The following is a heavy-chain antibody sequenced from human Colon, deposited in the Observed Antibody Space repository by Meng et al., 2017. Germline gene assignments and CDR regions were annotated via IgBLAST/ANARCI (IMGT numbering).Heavy chain of an antibody. V-gene: IGHV6-1*01. CDR3: ARDHGYSYGLPLDY. D-gene: IGHD5-18*01. J-gene: IGHJ4*02. Sequence: QVQLQQSRPGLVKHSQTLSLTCVISGDSVSSNTAAWNWIRQSPSRGLEWLGRTYYRSKWYNEYAVSVKSRMTFNADTSKNQVSLQVNSVTPEDTAVYYCARDHGYSYGLPLDYWGQGILVTVSS. CDR1: GDSVSSNTAA. CDR2: TYYRSKWYN.